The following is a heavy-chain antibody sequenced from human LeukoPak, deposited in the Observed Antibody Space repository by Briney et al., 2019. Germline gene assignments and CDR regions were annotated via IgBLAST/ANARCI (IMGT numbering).Heavy chain of an antibody. Sequence: ASVKVSCKASGYTFSNYYMHWVRPAPGQGLAWMGIINPSVGSTRYAQKFQGRVTMTRDTSTSTVYMELSSLRSEDTAVYYCARVPPALYASSGYYYDYFDYWGQGTPVTVSS. V-gene: IGHV1-46*01. CDR3: ARVPPALYASSGYYYDYFDY. CDR1: GYTFSNYY. J-gene: IGHJ4*02. CDR2: INPSVGST. D-gene: IGHD3-22*01.